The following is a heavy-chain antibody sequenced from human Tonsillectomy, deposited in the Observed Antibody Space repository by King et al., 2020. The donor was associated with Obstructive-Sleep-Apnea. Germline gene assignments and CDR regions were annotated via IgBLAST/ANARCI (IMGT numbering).Heavy chain of an antibody. CDR2: MYYSGST. CDR1: GGSISSSSFY. CDR3: ARRPVVGATIDALDI. D-gene: IGHD1-26*01. Sequence: LQLQESGPGLVKPSETLSLIGTVSGGSISSSSFYWGWMRQPPGKGLVWIGSMYYSGSTYYNPSLKSRVTISVDTPKNQFSLKLNSVTAADTAAYYCARRPVVGATIDALDIWGQGTMVTVPS. J-gene: IGHJ3*02. V-gene: IGHV4-39*07.